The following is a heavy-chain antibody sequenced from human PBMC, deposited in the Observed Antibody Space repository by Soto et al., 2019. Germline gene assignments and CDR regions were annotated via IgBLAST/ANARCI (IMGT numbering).Heavy chain of an antibody. CDR2: LDGAGGST. J-gene: IGHJ6*03. V-gene: IGHV3-23*01. Sequence: GWSLRLSCLASGFTFSDFAMTLVRHVPGRGLEWVASLDGAGGSTYYAESVRGRFSIYRDNSQNTLLLQMKRLTVDDTAIYYCAAPRDEYGSGVSWFNYGMEIWGKGTKVTVSS. D-gene: IGHD3-10*01. CDR3: AAPRDEYGSGVSWFNYGMEI. CDR1: GFTFSDFA.